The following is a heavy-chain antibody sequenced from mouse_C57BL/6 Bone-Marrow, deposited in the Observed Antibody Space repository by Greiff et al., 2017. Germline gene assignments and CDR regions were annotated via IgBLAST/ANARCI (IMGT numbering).Heavy chain of an antibody. CDR3: ARGVTDYAMDV. CDR2: ISSGSSTI. CDR1: GFTFSDYG. V-gene: IGHV5-17*01. Sequence: EVNLVESGGGLVKPGGSLKLSCAASGFTFSDYGMHWVRQAPEKGLEWVAYISSGSSTIYYADTVKGRFTISRDTANNTLFLQMTSLRSEDTAMYYCARGVTDYAMDVWGKGTSVTVSS. J-gene: IGHJ4*01. D-gene: IGHD2-13*01.